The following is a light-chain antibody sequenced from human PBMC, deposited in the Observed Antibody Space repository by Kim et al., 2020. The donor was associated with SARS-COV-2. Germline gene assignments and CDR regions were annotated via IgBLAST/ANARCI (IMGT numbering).Light chain of an antibody. J-gene: IGKJ2*01. CDR3: QQYNNWPYT. V-gene: IGKV3-15*01. CDR2: AAS. CDR1: QSVGSN. Sequence: SVSPGDRATLSCRDSQSVGSNLAWYQQRPGQAPRLFMYAASTRASGFPARFSGSGSGTEFALTISSLQSEDFVVYYCQQYNNWPYTFGQGTKLEI.